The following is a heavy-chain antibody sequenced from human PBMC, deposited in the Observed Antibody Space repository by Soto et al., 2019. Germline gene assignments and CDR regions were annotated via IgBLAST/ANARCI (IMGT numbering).Heavy chain of an antibody. Sequence: GGSLRLSCAASGFTFSSYGMHWVRQAPGKGLEWVAMISYDGSDKYFSDSVKGRLTISRDNSKNTVSLEMNSLRTKDTAAYYCAKGVPSPTQHAFEIWSQGTMVTVAS. CDR2: ISYDGSDK. CDR3: AKGVPSPTQHAFEI. V-gene: IGHV3-30*18. J-gene: IGHJ3*02. CDR1: GFTFSSYG.